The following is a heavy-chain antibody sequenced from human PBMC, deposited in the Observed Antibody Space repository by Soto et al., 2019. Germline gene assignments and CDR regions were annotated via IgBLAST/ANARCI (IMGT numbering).Heavy chain of an antibody. CDR1: GFTFGSYG. CDR2: ISYDGINK. J-gene: IGHJ6*02. D-gene: IGHD3-3*01. V-gene: IGHV3-30*18. Sequence: GVFLRLSYAAAGFTFGSYGVHWIRQDPCKWLEWVAVISYDGINKYYADSVKGRFTISRDNSKNTLYLQMNSLRAEDTAVYYCVKRITIFGVVSACYAMDVCGQGTLVIVSS. CDR3: VKRITIFGVVSACYAMDV.